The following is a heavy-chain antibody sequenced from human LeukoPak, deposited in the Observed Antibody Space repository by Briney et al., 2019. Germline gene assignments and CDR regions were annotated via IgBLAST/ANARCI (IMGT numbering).Heavy chain of an antibody. CDR2: TKNKTNRGTT. CDR3: TRVSSHTSDIVVVVAAINYYYYMDV. J-gene: IGHJ6*03. Sequence: GSLRLSCAASGFTFSSYAMSWVRQAPGKGLEWVGFTKNKTNRGTTEYAASVKGRSTISRDDSKSIAYLQMNSLKTEDTAVYYYTRVSSHTSDIVVVVAAINYYYYMDVWGKGTTVTISS. V-gene: IGHV3-49*04. CDR1: GFTFSSYA. D-gene: IGHD2-15*01.